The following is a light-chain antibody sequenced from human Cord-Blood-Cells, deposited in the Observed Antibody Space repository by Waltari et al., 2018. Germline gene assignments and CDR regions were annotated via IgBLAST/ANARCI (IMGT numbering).Light chain of an antibody. V-gene: IGLV3-1*01. J-gene: IGLJ2*01. Sequence: SYELTQPPSVSVSPGQTASITSSGDNLGDKYACWYQQKPGQSTVLVIYQDSKRPSGIPERFSGSNSGNTATLTISGTQAMDEADYYCQAWDSSTVVFGGGTKLTVL. CDR1: NLGDKY. CDR3: QAWDSSTVV. CDR2: QDS.